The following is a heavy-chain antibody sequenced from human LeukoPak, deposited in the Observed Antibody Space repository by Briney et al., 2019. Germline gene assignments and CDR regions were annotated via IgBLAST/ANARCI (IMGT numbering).Heavy chain of an antibody. J-gene: IGHJ4*02. CDR1: GYSIRSGYQ. V-gene: IGHV4-38-2*02. CDR2: INYSGRT. CDR3: ARGLVTGTTGGGDFDY. Sequence: SETLSLTCSVSGYSIRSGYQWGWIRQAPGKGLEWIGSINYSGRTYDNPSLKSRVTISIDTSKNQIFLKLSSVTAADTAVYYCARGLVTGTTGGGDFDYWGQGTLVTVSS. D-gene: IGHD1-7*01.